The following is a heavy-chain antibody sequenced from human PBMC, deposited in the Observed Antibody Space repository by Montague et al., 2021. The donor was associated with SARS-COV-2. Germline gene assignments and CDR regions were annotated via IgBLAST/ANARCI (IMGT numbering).Heavy chain of an antibody. J-gene: IGHJ4*02. D-gene: IGHD5-18*01. CDR2: VVYSGNT. V-gene: IGHV4-39*01. CDR3: ARREYSYGWGD. CDR1: GGPISGSSDY. Sequence: SETLSLTCTVTGGPISGSSDYWGWIRPSPGQELVWIASVVYSGNTYHSPYLKSRLTISVTTTQNQFTLKLNSVTASDMALYYCARREYSYGWGDWGQGTLVTVSS.